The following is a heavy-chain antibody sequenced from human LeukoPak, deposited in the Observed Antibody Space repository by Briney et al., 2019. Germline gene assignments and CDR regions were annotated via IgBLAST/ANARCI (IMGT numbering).Heavy chain of an antibody. CDR2: IYYSGST. CDR1: GGSISSYY. J-gene: IGHJ4*02. D-gene: IGHD3-10*01. Sequence: SETLSLTCTVSGGSISSYYWSWIRQPPGKGLEWIGYIYYSGSTNYNPSLKSRVAIPLDTSKNQFSLILTSVTAADTAVYYCARSELLWFGGVNSGFDYWGQGTLVSVSS. V-gene: IGHV4-59*01. CDR3: ARSELLWFGGVNSGFDY.